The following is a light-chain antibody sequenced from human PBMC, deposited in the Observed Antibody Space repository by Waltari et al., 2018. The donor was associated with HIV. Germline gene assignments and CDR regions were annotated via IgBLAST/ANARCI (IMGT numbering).Light chain of an antibody. J-gene: IGLJ3*02. CDR2: RDN. CDR1: SANIGNT. V-gene: IGLV1-47*01. CDR3: AAWDDILSGWV. Sequence: QSVLTQPPSASGAPGQRVTISCSGSSANIGNTVYWYQQLPGTAPKVLIYRDNQRPSGVPDRFSGSRSGTSASLDVSGPRSEDEANYICAAWDDILSGWVFGGGTKLTVL.